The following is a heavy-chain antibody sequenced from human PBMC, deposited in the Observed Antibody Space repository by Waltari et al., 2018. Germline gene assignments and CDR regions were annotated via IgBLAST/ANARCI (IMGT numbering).Heavy chain of an antibody. J-gene: IGHJ3*02. CDR3: ARGGGAYCGDDCSRTIDI. D-gene: IGHD2-21*01. CDR1: GITVSSDY. Sequence: EVQLVETGGGLIQPGGSLRLSCAASGITVSSDYMSWVRQAPGKGLQWVSVIYRSGRTYDIYLLRGRITISRENSKNTLYLQRNSLRAEETAVYYCARGGGAYCGDDCSRTIDIWGQGTMVTVS. V-gene: IGHV3-53*02. CDR2: IYRSGRT.